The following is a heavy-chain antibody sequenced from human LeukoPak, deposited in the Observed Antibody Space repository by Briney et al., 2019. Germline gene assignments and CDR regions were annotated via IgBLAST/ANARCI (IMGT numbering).Heavy chain of an antibody. Sequence: GGSLRLSCAASEFTFSTYAMHWVRQAPGKGLEWVAVISFDGSNKYYADSVKGRFTISRDNSKNTLYLQMNSLRPEDTAVFYCAREHSGGFDYWGQGTLVTVSS. D-gene: IGHD3-16*01. CDR3: AREHSGGFDY. CDR1: EFTFSTYA. CDR2: ISFDGSNK. J-gene: IGHJ4*02. V-gene: IGHV3-30*04.